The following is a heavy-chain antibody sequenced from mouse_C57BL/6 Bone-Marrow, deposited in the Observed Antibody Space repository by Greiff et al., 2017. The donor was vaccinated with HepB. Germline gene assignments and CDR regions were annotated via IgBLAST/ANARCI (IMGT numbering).Heavy chain of an antibody. CDR2: ISDGGSYT. CDR3: ARGEARRDYFDD. Sequence: EVQLVESGGGLVKPGGSLKLSCAASGFTFSSYAMSWVRQTPEKRLEWVATISDGGSYTYYPDNVKGRFTISRDNAKNNLYLQMSHLKSEDTAMYYCARGEARRDYFDDWGQGTTLTVSS. V-gene: IGHV5-4*01. CDR1: GFTFSSYA. J-gene: IGHJ2*01.